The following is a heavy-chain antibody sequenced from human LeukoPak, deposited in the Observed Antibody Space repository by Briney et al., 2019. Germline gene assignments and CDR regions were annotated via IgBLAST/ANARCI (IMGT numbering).Heavy chain of an antibody. V-gene: IGHV3-48*03. CDR1: GFTFSTYE. CDR2: ISSRGSSI. Sequence: GGSLRLSCAASGFTFSTYEMDWVRQAPGKELEWVSYISSRGSSIYYADSVKGRFTISRDNAKNSLYLQMSSLRVEDTAVYYCAKGAAGGDFDYWGQGTLVTVSS. CDR3: AKGAAGGDFDY. J-gene: IGHJ4*02. D-gene: IGHD6-13*01.